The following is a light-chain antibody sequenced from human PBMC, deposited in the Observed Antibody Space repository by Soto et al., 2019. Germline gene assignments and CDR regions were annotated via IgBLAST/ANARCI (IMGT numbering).Light chain of an antibody. CDR2: GAS. J-gene: IGKJ1*01. CDR1: RTVGSIY. V-gene: IGKV3-20*01. Sequence: EIVLTQSPGTLSLSPGARATLSCRASRTVGSIYLAWYQQKPGQAPRLLIYGASNRATGVPDRFSGSGSGTDFTLTISRLEPEDFAVYYCHQYGTSRWTFGQGTKVEIK. CDR3: HQYGTSRWT.